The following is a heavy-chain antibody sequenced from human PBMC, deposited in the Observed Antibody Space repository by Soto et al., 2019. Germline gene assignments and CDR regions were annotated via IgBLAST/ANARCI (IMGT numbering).Heavy chain of an antibody. Sequence: SDSPSLTCASSGGSISSSFCSWIRQRGGKGLEWIGRIYSGGRNNYNPSLKSRVTMSVDTSKNQFSLRLSSVTAADTAMYYCARGSTRWDYWGQGTLGTVSS. D-gene: IGHD1-26*01. CDR2: IYSGGRN. CDR3: ARGSTRWDY. CDR1: GGSISSSF. V-gene: IGHV4-4*07. J-gene: IGHJ4*02.